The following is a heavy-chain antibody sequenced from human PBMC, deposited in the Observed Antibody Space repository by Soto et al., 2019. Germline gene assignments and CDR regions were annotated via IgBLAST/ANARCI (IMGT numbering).Heavy chain of an antibody. V-gene: IGHV1-2*02. CDR2: MNPKSGGA. CDR1: GYTFTDYY. Sequence: ASVKVSCKXSGYTFTDYYSHWVRQPPGQGFEWMGWMNPKSGGAYFAQKFQGRVTLTRDTSIGTAYIEVNSLTSDDTAVYFCTRENIENRDGLYDAFDIWGQGTTVTVS. CDR3: TRENIENRDGLYDAFDI. D-gene: IGHD2-15*01. J-gene: IGHJ3*02.